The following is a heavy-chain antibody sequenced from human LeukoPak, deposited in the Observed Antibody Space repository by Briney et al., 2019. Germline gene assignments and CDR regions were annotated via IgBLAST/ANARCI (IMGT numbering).Heavy chain of an antibody. V-gene: IGHV4-61*02. Sequence: SQTLSLTCAVCGGSISSGSYYWSWIRQPAGKGLEWIGRIYTSGSTNYNPSLKSRVTISVDTSKNQFSLKLSSVTAADTAVYYCARDDSSGWYGGLDYWGQGTLVTVSS. CDR1: GGSISSGSYY. J-gene: IGHJ4*02. CDR2: IYTSGST. D-gene: IGHD6-19*01. CDR3: ARDDSSGWYGGLDY.